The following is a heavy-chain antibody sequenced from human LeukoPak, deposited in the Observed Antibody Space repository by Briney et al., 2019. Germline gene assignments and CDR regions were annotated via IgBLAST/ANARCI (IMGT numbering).Heavy chain of an antibody. Sequence: ASVTVSRKVSGYTLTELFMHEVRPPPAKGVEWMGGFDPEDGETIYAQEFQGRVTMTEDTSTDTAYMELSSLRSEDTAVYYCRAVAGTEIDYWGQGTLVTVSS. J-gene: IGHJ4*02. D-gene: IGHD6-19*01. CDR2: FDPEDGET. CDR1: GYTLTELF. CDR3: RAVAGTEIDY. V-gene: IGHV1-24*01.